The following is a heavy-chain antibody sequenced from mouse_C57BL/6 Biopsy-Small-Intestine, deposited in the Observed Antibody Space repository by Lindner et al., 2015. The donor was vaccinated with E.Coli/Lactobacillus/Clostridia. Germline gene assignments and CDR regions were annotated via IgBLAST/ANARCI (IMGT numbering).Heavy chain of an antibody. CDR2: FDPEDSET. CDR3: ARGTLGLWRGYLDH. D-gene: IGHD2-2*01. V-gene: IGHV1-18*01. Sequence: SVKVSCKVSGYTLTEFSIHWVRQSPGKGLEWMGAFDPEDSETLYAQKFQGRITMTEDTSSDTAYMELRSLESEDTATYYCARGTLGLWRGYLDHWGQGTLVTVSS. CDR1: GYTLTEFS. J-gene: IGHJ4*01.